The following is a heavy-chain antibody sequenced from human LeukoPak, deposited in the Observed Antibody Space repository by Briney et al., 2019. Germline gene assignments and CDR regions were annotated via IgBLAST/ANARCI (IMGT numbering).Heavy chain of an antibody. J-gene: IGHJ4*02. D-gene: IGHD5-18*01. CDR3: AKSSHSNAWDDFDY. V-gene: IGHV3-23*01. CDR2: IADSGGDT. CDR1: GFTFTSYV. Sequence: GGSLRLSCAASGFTFTSYVMNWVRQAPGQGLEWVSTIADSGGDTYYADSVKGRFTVSRDDSENTLYLQMHSLRAEDTATCYCAKSSHSNAWDDFDYWGQGTLVTVSS.